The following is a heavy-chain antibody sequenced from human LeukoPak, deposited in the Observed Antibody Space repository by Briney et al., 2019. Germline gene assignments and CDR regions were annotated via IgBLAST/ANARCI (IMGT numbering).Heavy chain of an antibody. D-gene: IGHD3-22*01. Sequence: GGSLRLSCAASGFTFSSYWMSWVRQAPGKGLERVANIKQDGSEKYYVDSVKGRFTISRDNAKNSLYLQMNSLRAEDTAVYYCAREDYYDSRVPSVDLDYWGQGTLVTVSS. V-gene: IGHV3-7*01. J-gene: IGHJ4*02. CDR2: IKQDGSEK. CDR1: GFTFSSYW. CDR3: AREDYYDSRVPSVDLDY.